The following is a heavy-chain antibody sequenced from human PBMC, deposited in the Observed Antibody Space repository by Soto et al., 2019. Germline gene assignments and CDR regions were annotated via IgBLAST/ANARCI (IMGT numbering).Heavy chain of an antibody. CDR3: AKDLRDDGYNWTFDI. V-gene: IGHV3-30*18. Sequence: MDWVRQAPGKGLEWVAVISYDGSNKYYADSVKGRFTISRDNSKNTLYLQMNSLRAEDTAVYYCAKDLRDDGYNWTFDIWGQGTMVTVSS. CDR2: ISYDGSNK. J-gene: IGHJ3*02. D-gene: IGHD5-12*01.